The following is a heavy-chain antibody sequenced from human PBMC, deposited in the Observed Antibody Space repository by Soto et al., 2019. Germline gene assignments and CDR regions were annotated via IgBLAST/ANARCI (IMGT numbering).Heavy chain of an antibody. Sequence: PGGSLRLSCAASGFTFSSYGMHWVRQAPGKGLEWVAVIWYDGSNKYYADSVKGRFTISRDNSKNTLYLQMNSLRAEDTAVYYCARDLQSSSPFDYWGQGTLVTVSS. CDR1: GFTFSSYG. J-gene: IGHJ4*02. CDR3: ARDLQSSSPFDY. V-gene: IGHV3-33*01. CDR2: IWYDGSNK. D-gene: IGHD6-6*01.